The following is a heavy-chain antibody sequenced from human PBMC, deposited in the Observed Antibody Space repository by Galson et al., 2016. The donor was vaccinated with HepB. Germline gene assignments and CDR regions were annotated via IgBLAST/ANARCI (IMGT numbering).Heavy chain of an antibody. D-gene: IGHD5-18*01. J-gene: IGHJ5*02. CDR3: TRHISRTDTAMVYGFDP. Sequence: SVKVSCKASGYIFISSYIHWVRQAPGQGLEWMGIINPSGGSTSYAQKFQGRVTVTRDTSTSTVYMELSSLRSEDTAVYYCTRHISRTDTAMVYGFDPWGQGTLVTVSS. V-gene: IGHV1-46*03. CDR2: INPSGGST. CDR1: GYIFISSY.